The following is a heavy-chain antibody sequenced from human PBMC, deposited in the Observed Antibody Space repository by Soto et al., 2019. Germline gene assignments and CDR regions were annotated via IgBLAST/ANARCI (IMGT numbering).Heavy chain of an antibody. CDR1: GGSISSYY. Sequence: SETLSLTCTVSGGSISSYYWSWIRQPPGKGLEWIGYIYYSGSTNYNPSLKSRVTISVDTSKNQFSLKLSSVTAADTAVYYCGRGITILGFPFAPGGQETLVPVS. D-gene: IGHD3-3*01. V-gene: IGHV4-59*01. CDR3: GRGITILGFPFAP. CDR2: IYYSGST. J-gene: IGHJ5*02.